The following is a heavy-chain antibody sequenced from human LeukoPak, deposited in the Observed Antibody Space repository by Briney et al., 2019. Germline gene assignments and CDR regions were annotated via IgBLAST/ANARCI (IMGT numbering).Heavy chain of an antibody. Sequence: QPGGSLTLTCTLSGFSVTNTLIGWVRQAPGKGPEWVALIYIDARTVYADSVKGRFTISRDNSKNMVYLQMNSLRSEDSALYYCVRDRAGTQSWVEFDLWGQGTLVTVSS. CDR2: IYIDART. J-gene: IGHJ5*02. CDR3: VRDRAGTQSWVEFDL. V-gene: IGHV3-66*02. CDR1: GFSVTNTL. D-gene: IGHD3-10*01.